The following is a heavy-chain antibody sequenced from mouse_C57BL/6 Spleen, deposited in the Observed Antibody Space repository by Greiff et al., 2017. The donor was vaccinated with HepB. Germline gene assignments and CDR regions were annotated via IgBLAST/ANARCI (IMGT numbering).Heavy chain of an antibody. CDR3: ARVCYIYAMDY. CDR2: IYPGDGDT. V-gene: IGHV1-80*01. D-gene: IGHD1-3*01. CDR1: GYAFSSYW. Sequence: QVQLQQSGAELVKPGASVKISCKASGYAFSSYWMNWVKQRPGKGLEWIGQIYPGDGDTNYNGKFKGKATLTADKSSSTAYMQLSSLTSEDSAVYFCARVCYIYAMDYWGQGTSVTVSS. J-gene: IGHJ4*01.